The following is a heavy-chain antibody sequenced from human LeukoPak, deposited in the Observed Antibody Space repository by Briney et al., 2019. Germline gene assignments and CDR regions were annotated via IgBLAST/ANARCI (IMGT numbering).Heavy chain of an antibody. V-gene: IGHV3-48*04. CDR3: ANIKDTGTYYFDH. J-gene: IGHJ4*02. D-gene: IGHD3-10*01. CDR2: IRDSGTTT. CDR1: GFPFSTYS. Sequence: GGSLRLSCAASGFPFSTYSMNWVRQAPGRGLEWLSYIRDSGTTTYYADSVKGRFTISRDNAKNLLFLQMNSLRAEDTAVYYCANIKDTGTYYFDHWGQGTLVTVSS.